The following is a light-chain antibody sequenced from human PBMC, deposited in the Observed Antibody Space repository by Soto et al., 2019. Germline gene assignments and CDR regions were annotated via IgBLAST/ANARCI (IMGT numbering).Light chain of an antibody. CDR3: QQSHSLPLS. J-gene: IGKJ4*01. Sequence: DIQMTQSPSSLSASVGDRVTITCQASQDISNYLNWYQQKPGKAPKLLIYDASNLQTGVPSRFSGSGSGTDFTFAISSLQPEDIATYYCQQSHSLPLSFGGGTKVQI. CDR2: DAS. CDR1: QDISNY. V-gene: IGKV1-33*01.